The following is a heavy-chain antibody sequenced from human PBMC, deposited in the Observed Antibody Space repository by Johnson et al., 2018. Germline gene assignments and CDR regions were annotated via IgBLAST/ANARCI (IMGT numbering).Heavy chain of an antibody. CDR1: GFTFSSYA. D-gene: IGHD2-15*01. Sequence: QVQLVQSGGGVVQPGRSLRLSCAASGFTFSSYAMHWVRQAPGKGLEWVAVISYDGSNKYYVDSVKGRITISRDNSKITLYLEMNSPRAEDTAVYYCAREVPLLVPGAFDIWGQGTMVTVSS. J-gene: IGHJ3*02. V-gene: IGHV3-30-3*01. CDR2: ISYDGSNK. CDR3: AREVPLLVPGAFDI.